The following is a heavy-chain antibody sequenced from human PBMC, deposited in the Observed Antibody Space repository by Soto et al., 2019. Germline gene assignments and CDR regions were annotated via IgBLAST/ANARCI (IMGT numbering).Heavy chain of an antibody. CDR1: GFTFSSYG. CDR2: ISYDGSNK. CDR3: AKVSVPSYRHPLDY. V-gene: IGHV3-30*18. J-gene: IGHJ4*02. Sequence: QVQLVESGGGVVQPGRSLRLSCAASGFTFSSYGMHWVRQAPGKGLEWVAVISYDGSNKYYADSVKGRFTISRDNSKNPLYLQMNSLRAEDTAVYYCAKVSVPSYRHPLDYWGQGTLVTVSS.